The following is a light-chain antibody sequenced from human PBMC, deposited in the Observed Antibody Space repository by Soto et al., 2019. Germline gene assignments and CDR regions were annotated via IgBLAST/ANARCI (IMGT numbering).Light chain of an antibody. CDR2: EVN. CDR3: SSYAGSSNV. V-gene: IGLV2-8*01. CDR1: SSDVGGYNY. J-gene: IGLJ1*01. Sequence: QSALTQPPSASGSPGQSVAISCTGTSSDVGGYNYVSWYQQHPGKAPKLMIYEVNKRPSGVTDRFSGSKSGNTASLTVSGLQAEDEADYYCSSYAGSSNVVGTGTKVTVL.